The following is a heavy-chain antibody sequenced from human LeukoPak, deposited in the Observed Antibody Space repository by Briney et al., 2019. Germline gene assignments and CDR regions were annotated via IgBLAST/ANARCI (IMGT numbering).Heavy chain of an antibody. Sequence: SETLSLTCAVYGGSFSGYYWSWIRQPPGQGLEWIGEINHSGSTNYSPSLKSRVTISEDTSKNQFSLKLSSVTAADTAVYYCARGLATTPRAFDYWGQGTPVTVSS. V-gene: IGHV4-34*01. D-gene: IGHD5-24*01. CDR3: ARGLATTPRAFDY. CDR1: GGSFSGYY. J-gene: IGHJ4*02. CDR2: INHSGST.